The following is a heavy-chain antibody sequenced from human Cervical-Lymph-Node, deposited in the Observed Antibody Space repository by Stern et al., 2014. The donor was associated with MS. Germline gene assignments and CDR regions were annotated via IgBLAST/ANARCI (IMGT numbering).Heavy chain of an antibody. V-gene: IGHV1-3*01. CDR1: GYTFHRYS. CDR3: ARTTYSSGWYYFDY. Sequence: QVQLVESGAEVKKPGASVQVAGKASGYTFHRYSMHWVRQAPGQRLDGMGWINAGNGNTKYSQKFQGRVTITRDTSASTAYMELSSLRSEDTAVYYCARTTYSSGWYYFDYWGQGTLVTVSS. CDR2: INAGNGNT. D-gene: IGHD6-19*01. J-gene: IGHJ4*02.